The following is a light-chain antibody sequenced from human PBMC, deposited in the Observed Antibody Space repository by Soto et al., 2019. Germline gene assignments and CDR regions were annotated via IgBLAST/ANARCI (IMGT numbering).Light chain of an antibody. CDR1: QNVNTW. Sequence: DLQMTQSPSTLSSSLGDSVTITCRASQNVNTWLAWYQQKPGKAPKLLMFDVSNLESGVQSRFSGSGSGTEFTLTISSVHSDDFATYYCKQYDYSRTCGQGTKVDIK. V-gene: IGKV1-5*01. CDR2: DVS. J-gene: IGKJ1*01. CDR3: KQYDYSRT.